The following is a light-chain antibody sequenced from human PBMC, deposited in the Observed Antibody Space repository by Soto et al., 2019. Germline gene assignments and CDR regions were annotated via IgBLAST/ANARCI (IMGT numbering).Light chain of an antibody. Sequence: ENVLTQSPGTLSLSPGERATLSCRASQSVSGNYLAWYQHKPGQAPRLLIYGASSRATGIADRFSGSGSGTYFTRTISRLEPEDFAVYYCHQYGSSPLPGGSPLPFGGGTKVEIK. CDR1: QSVSGNY. V-gene: IGKV3-20*01. CDR3: HQYGSSPLPGGSPLP. CDR2: GAS. J-gene: IGKJ4*01.